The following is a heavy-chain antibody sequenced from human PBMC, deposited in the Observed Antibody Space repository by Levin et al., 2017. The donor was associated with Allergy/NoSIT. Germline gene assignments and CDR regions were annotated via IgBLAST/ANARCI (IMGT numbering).Heavy chain of an antibody. D-gene: IGHD3-16*01. CDR3: ARQGFGHGLDTPMLTYFDY. CDR1: GYSFSTFF. J-gene: IGHJ4*02. V-gene: IGHV5-51*01. CDR2: IYPRDSDT. Sequence: KVSCKASGYSFSTFFIAWVRQMPGKGLEWMGIIYPRDSDTRYSPSFQGQVTISVDKSSTTAYLQWTSLKASDTAIYYCARQGFGHGLDTPMLTYFDYWAQGSLVTVSS.